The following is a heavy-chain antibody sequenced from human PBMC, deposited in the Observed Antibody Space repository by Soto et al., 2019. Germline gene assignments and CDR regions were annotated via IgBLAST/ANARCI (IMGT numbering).Heavy chain of an antibody. J-gene: IGHJ6*02. Sequence: GGSLRLSCAASGFTFSLYSMIWVRQAPGKGLEWVSYISGGSSRIFYADSVKGRFTISRDNAKNSLYLQMNSLRDEDTGVYYCARVIYGGWSTIKDYYYYAMDVWGQGTTVTVSS. CDR2: ISGGSSRI. CDR1: GFTFSLYS. CDR3: ARVIYGGWSTIKDYYYYAMDV. V-gene: IGHV3-48*02. D-gene: IGHD5-12*01.